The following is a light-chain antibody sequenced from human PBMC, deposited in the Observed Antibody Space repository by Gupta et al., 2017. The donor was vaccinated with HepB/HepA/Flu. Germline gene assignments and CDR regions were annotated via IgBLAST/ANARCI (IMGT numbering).Light chain of an antibody. CDR1: TSDIGGYNY. CDR2: DVT. V-gene: IGLV2-14*03. CDR3: TSYTNTNTWL. Sequence: QSALTQPASVSGSPGQSITISCAGTTSDIGGYNYVSLYQHHPAKAPKLIIYDVTNRPSGVSNRFSGSKSGNTASLTISARQAEDESYYYCTSYTNTNTWLFGGGTRLTVL. J-gene: IGLJ3*02.